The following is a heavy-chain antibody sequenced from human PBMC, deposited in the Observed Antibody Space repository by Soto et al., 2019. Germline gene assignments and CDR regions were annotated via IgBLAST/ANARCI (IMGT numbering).Heavy chain of an antibody. CDR2: ISGSSSYI. CDR3: ARLSLSSGYYHHDAFDI. CDR1: GFTFTSYT. J-gene: IGHJ3*02. D-gene: IGHD3-22*01. Sequence: GSLSPSFAASGFTFTSYTMSWVRQAAGKGLEWVSSISGSSSYIYYADSVKGRFTISRDNAKNSLYLQMNRLRAEDTAVYYCARLSLSSGYYHHDAFDIWGQGTLVPVSS. V-gene: IGHV3-21*01.